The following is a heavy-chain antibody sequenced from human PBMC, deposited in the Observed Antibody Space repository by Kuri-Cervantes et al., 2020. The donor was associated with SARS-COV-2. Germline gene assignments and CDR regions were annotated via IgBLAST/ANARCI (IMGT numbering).Heavy chain of an antibody. CDR1: GFTFSCCE. J-gene: IGHJ4*02. D-gene: IGHD1-20*01. V-gene: IGHV3-74*01. CDR3: VRDGDNWNFDY. Sequence: GGSLRLSCAASGFTFSCCEMNWVRQAPGKGLEGVTRINPDGSYTNNADSVKGRFTLSSDNAKNMLFLQIKSLRAEDTAVYYCVRDGDNWNFDYWGQGTLVTVSS. CDR2: INPDGSYT.